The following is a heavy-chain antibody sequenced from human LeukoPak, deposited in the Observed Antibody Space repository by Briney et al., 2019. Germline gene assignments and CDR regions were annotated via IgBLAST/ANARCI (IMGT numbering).Heavy chain of an antibody. CDR2: INHSGST. CDR1: GGSFSGYY. V-gene: IGHV4-34*01. Sequence: SETLSLTCAVYGGSFSGYYWSWIRQPPGKGLEWIGEINHSGSTNYNPSLKSRVTISVDTSKNQFSLKLSSVTAADTAVYYCAGMTTVTNYYYYYGMDVWGQGTTVTVSS. D-gene: IGHD4-11*01. CDR3: AGMTTVTNYYYYYGMDV. J-gene: IGHJ6*02.